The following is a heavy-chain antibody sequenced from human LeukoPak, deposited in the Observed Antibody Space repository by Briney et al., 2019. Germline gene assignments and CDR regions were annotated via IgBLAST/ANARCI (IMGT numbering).Heavy chain of an antibody. CDR1: GGSTSSGSYY. D-gene: IGHD3-10*01. CDR2: IYTSGST. J-gene: IGHJ3*02. CDR3: ARETEVGDAFDI. Sequence: SETLSLTCTVSGGSTSSGSYYWSWIRQPAGKGLEWIGRIYTSGSTNYNPSLKSRVTTSVDTSKNQFSLKLSSVTAADTAVYYCARETEVGDAFDIWGQGTMVTVSS. V-gene: IGHV4-61*02.